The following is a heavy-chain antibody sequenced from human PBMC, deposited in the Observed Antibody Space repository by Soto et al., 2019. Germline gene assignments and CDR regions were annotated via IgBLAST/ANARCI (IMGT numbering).Heavy chain of an antibody. V-gene: IGHV4-30-2*01. D-gene: IGHD5-12*01. CDR3: AAGGGLPRYY. J-gene: IGHJ4*02. CDR1: GGSISSGGYS. Sequence: QLQLQESGSGLVKPSQTLSLTCAVSGGSISSGGYSWSWIRQPPGKGLEWSGYIYHSGSTYYNPSRKSRVTMSVDRTKNQFSLKLSSVTAADAAVYYCAAGGGLPRYYWGQGTLVTVSS. CDR2: IYHSGST.